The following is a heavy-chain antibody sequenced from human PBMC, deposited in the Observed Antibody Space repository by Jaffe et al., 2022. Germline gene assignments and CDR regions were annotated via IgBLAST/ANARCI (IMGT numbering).Heavy chain of an antibody. CDR1: GFTVSSNY. J-gene: IGHJ4*02. Sequence: EVQLVESGGGLVQPGGSLRLSCAASGFTVSSNYMSWVRQAPGKGLEWVSVIYSGGSTYYADSVKGRFTISRDNSKNTLYLQMNSLRAEDTAVYYCARDAMGRTGSGSYYFDYWGQGTLVTVSS. CDR3: ARDAMGRTGSGSYYFDY. CDR2: IYSGGST. D-gene: IGHD3-22*01. V-gene: IGHV3-66*02.